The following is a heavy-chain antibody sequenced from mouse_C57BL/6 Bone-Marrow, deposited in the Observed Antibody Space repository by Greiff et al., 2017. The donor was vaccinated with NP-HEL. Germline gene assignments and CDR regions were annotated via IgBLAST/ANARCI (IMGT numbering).Heavy chain of an antibody. V-gene: IGHV1-76*01. Sequence: VQLKESGAELVRPGASVKLSCKASGYTFTDYYINWVKQRPGQGLEWIARIYPGSGNTYYNEKFKGKATLTAEKSSSTAYMQLSSLTSEDSAVYFCARRNDYAVAAWFAYWGQGTLVTVSA. CDR2: IYPGSGNT. D-gene: IGHD2-4*01. J-gene: IGHJ3*01. CDR1: GYTFTDYY. CDR3: ARRNDYAVAAWFAY.